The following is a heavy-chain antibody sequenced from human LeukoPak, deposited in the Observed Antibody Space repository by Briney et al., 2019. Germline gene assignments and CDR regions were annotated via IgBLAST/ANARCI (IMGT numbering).Heavy chain of an antibody. J-gene: IGHJ5*02. D-gene: IGHD3-22*01. CDR2: INHSGSI. CDR3: ARSGSGYGGWFDP. CDR1: GGSFSGYY. V-gene: IGHV4-34*01. Sequence: SETLSLTCTVYGGSFSGYYWSWIRQPPGRGLEWIGEINHSGSINYNPSLKSRVTISVDTSKNQFSLKLSSVTAADTAVYYCARSGSGYGGWFDPWGQGTLVTVSS.